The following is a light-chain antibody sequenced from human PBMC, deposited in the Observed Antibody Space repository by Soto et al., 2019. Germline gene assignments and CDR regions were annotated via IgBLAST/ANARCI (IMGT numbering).Light chain of an antibody. CDR3: QQYYNTLWT. J-gene: IGKJ1*01. V-gene: IGKV4-1*01. CDR1: QSVLYSSNNKNY. Sequence: DIVMTQSPDSLAVSLGERATINCKSSQSVLYSSNNKNYLAWYQQKPGQPPKLLIYWASTRESGVPDRFSGSGSGTDFTLTISSLQAEDVAVYYCQQYYNTLWTFGLGTKVEIK. CDR2: WAS.